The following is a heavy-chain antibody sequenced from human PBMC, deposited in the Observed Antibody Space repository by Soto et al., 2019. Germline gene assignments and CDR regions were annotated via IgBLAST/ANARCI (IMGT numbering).Heavy chain of an antibody. V-gene: IGHV3-23*01. Sequence: EVQLLESGGGLVQPGGSLRLSCAASGFTFRNYAMSWVRQTPGKGLEWVTAINGAGVSTFYADSVKGRFTISRDQSKNTIYLQMDSLRVDDTAVYYCTKGRYLEGFLSGGGEESWGRGTLVTVSS. D-gene: IGHD3-3*01. J-gene: IGHJ5*02. CDR1: GFTFRNYA. CDR3: TKGRYLEGFLSGGGEES. CDR2: INGAGVST.